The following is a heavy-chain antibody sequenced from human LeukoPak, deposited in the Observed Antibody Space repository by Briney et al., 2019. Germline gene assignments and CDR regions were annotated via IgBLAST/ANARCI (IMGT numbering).Heavy chain of an antibody. CDR3: ASSPWVRGRGYFDY. V-gene: IGHV4-59*01. D-gene: IGHD3-10*01. J-gene: IGHJ4*02. Sequence: PSETLSLTCTVSGGSISSYYWSWIRQPPGKGLEWIGYIYYSGSTNYNPSLKSRVTISVDTSKNQFSLKLSSVTAADTAVYYCASSPWVRGRGYFDYWGQGTLVTVSS. CDR2: IYYSGST. CDR1: GGSISSYY.